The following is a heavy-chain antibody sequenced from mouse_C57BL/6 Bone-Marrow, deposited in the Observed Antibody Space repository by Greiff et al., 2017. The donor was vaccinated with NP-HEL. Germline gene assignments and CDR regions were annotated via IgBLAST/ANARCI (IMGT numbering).Heavy chain of an antibody. Sequence: ESGAELARPGASVKLSCKASGYTFTSYGISWVKQRTGQGLEWIGEIYPRSGNTYYNEKFKGKATLTADKSSSTAYMELRSLTSEDSAVYFCARPYGSSYVNWYFDVWGTGTTVTVSS. CDR2: IYPRSGNT. CDR3: ARPYGSSYVNWYFDV. V-gene: IGHV1-81*01. D-gene: IGHD1-1*01. CDR1: GYTFTSYG. J-gene: IGHJ1*03.